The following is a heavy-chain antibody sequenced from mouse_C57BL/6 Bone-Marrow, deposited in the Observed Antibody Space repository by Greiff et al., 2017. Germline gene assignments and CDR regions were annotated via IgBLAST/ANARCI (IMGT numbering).Heavy chain of an antibody. CDR1: GYTFTDYY. CDR3: ARWNDGYPPFYFDY. V-gene: IGHV1-19*01. Sequence: VQLQQSGPVLVKPGASVKMSCKASGYTFTDYYMNWVKQSPGKSLEWIGVINPYNGGTSYNQKFKGKATLTVDKSSSTAYMELNSLTSEDSAVYYCARWNDGYPPFYFDYWGQGTTLTVSS. J-gene: IGHJ2*01. CDR2: INPYNGGT. D-gene: IGHD2-3*01.